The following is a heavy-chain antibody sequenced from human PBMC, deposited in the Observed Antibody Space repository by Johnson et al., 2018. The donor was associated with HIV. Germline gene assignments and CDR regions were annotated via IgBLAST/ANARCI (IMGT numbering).Heavy chain of an antibody. CDR2: ISYDGSNK. CDR3: AREGQEFNDAVDI. V-gene: IGHV3-30*04. J-gene: IGHJ3*02. D-gene: IGHD3-10*01. Sequence: QVQLVESGGGVVQPGRSLRLSCAASGFTFSSYAMHWVRQAPGKGLEWVAVISYDGSNKYYADSVKGRFTISRNNSKNTLYLQMNSLRAEDTAVYYCAREGQEFNDAVDIWGQGTMVTVSS. CDR1: GFTFSSYA.